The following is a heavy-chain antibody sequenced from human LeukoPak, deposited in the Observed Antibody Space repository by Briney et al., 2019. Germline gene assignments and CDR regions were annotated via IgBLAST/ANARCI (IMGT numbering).Heavy chain of an antibody. CDR2: IVVGSGNT. D-gene: IGHD3-3*01. Sequence: SVKVSCKASGFTFTSSAVQWVRQARGQRLEWIGWIVVGSGNTNYAQKFQERVTITRDMSTSTAYMELSSLRSEDTAVYYCAAGGLYYDFWSGYWDHGMDVWGQGTTVTVSS. V-gene: IGHV1-58*01. CDR1: GFTFTSSA. J-gene: IGHJ6*02. CDR3: AAGGLYYDFWSGYWDHGMDV.